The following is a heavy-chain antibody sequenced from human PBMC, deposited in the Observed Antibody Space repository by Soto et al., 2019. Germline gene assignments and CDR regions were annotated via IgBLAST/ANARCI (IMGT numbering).Heavy chain of an antibody. CDR2: IIPIFGTA. CDR3: ARERQHLARRSYYYGKNV. CDR1: GGTFSSYA. J-gene: IGHJ6*02. V-gene: IGHV1-69*05. Sequence: GASVKVSCKASGGTFSSYAISWVRQAPGQGLEWMGGIIPIFGTANYAQKFQGRVTITTDESTSTAYMELSSLRSEDTAVYYCARERQHLARRSYYYGKNVWCQGPTVTVSS. D-gene: IGHD6-13*01.